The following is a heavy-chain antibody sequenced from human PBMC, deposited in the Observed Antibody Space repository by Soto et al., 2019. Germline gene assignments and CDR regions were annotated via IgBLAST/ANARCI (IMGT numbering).Heavy chain of an antibody. CDR1: GFTFSSYA. CDR2: ISYDGSNK. V-gene: IGHV3-30-3*01. Sequence: QVQLVESGGGVAQPGRSLRLSCAASGFTFSSYAMHWVRQAPGKGLEWVAVISYDGSNKYYADSVKGRFTISRDNSKNTLYLQMNSLRAEDTAVYYCASTMDVWGQGTTVTVSS. CDR3: ASTMDV. J-gene: IGHJ6*02.